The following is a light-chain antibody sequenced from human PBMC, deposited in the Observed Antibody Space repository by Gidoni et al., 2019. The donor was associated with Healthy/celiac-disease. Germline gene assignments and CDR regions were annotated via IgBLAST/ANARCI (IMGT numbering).Light chain of an antibody. CDR1: QGMSNY. V-gene: IGKV1-27*01. CDR3: QKYNSAPRT. Sequence: DTQMTQPPSSVSASVGDRVPITCRASQGMSNYLAWYQQKPGKVPKLLIYAASTLQSGVPDRFSGSGSGTDFTLTISSLQPEDVAAYYCQKYNSAPRTFGQGTKVEIK. J-gene: IGKJ1*01. CDR2: AAS.